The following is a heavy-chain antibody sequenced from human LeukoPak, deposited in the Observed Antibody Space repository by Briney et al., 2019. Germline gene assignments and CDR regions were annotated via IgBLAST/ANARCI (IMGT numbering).Heavy chain of an antibody. CDR2: VYYSGTT. CDR1: NYSISSGYY. CDR3: ARDLRPRDCTTNCYTFDY. V-gene: IGHV4-38-2*02. D-gene: IGHD2-8*01. J-gene: IGHJ4*02. Sequence: KTSETLSLTCTVSNYSISSGYYWGWARQSPGKGLEWIGSVYYSGTTYDNPSLKSRVTISVDTSKNQFFLKLSSVTAADTAVYYCARDLRPRDCTTNCYTFDYWGQGTLVTVSS.